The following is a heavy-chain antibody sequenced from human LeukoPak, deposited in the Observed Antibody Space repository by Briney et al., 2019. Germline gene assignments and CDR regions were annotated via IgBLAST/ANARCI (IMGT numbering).Heavy chain of an antibody. CDR1: GFTFSSYG. Sequence: GGSLRLSCAASGFTFSSYGMSWVRQAPGKGLEWVSAISGSGGSTYYADSVKGRFTISRDNSKNTLFLQMNSLRAEDTAVYYCAELGITMIGGVWGKGTTVTISS. J-gene: IGHJ6*04. V-gene: IGHV3-23*01. CDR2: ISGSGGST. D-gene: IGHD3-10*02. CDR3: AELGITMIGGV.